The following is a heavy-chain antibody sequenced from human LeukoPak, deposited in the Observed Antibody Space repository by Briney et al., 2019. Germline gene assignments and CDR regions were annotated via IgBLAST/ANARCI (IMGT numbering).Heavy chain of an antibody. J-gene: IGHJ4*02. Sequence: PGRSLRLSCAASGFTFSSYEMNWVRQAPGKGLEWVSYISSSGSTIYYADSVKGRFTISRDNAKNSLYLQMNSLRAEDTAVYYCARDGYGDYYFDYWGQGTLVTVSS. CDR1: GFTFSSYE. V-gene: IGHV3-48*03. CDR2: ISSSGSTI. CDR3: ARDGYGDYYFDY. D-gene: IGHD4-17*01.